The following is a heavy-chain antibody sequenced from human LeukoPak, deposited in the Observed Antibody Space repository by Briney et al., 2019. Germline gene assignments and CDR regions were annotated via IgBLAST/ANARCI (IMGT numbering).Heavy chain of an antibody. V-gene: IGHV4-59*01. CDR3: ARDLYSSSWYRVNAFDI. J-gene: IGHJ3*02. Sequence: SSETLSLTCTVSGGSISSYYWSWIRQPPGKGLEWIGYIYYSGSTNYNPSLKSRVTRSVDTSKNQFSLKLSSVTAADTAVYYCARDLYSSSWYRVNAFDIWGQGTMVTVSS. CDR2: IYYSGST. D-gene: IGHD6-13*01. CDR1: GGSISSYY.